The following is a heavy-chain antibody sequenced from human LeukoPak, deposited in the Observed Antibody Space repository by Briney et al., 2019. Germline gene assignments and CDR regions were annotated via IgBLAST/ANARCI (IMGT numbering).Heavy chain of an antibody. D-gene: IGHD3-22*01. CDR2: ISSSSSYI. V-gene: IGHV3-21*01. CDR3: ARSSNYYDSSGYKFRDAFDI. Sequence: GGSLRLSCAASGFTFSSYSMSWVRQAPGKGLEWVSSISSSSSYIYYADSVKGRFTISRDNAKNSLYLQMNSLRAEDTAVYYCARSSNYYDSSGYKFRDAFDIWGQGTMVTVSS. CDR1: GFTFSSYS. J-gene: IGHJ3*02.